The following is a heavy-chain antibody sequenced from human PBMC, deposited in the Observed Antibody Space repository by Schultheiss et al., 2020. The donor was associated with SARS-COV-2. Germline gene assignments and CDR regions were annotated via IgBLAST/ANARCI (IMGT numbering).Heavy chain of an antibody. D-gene: IGHD5-24*01. Sequence: SETLSLTCTVSGDSISNYYWSWIRQPPGKGLEWIGYIYFSGSTNCNPSLKSRVTMSVDMSNDQFSLKLTSVTAADTAVYYCARLRDFNWFDLWGQGTLVTVSS. CDR1: GDSISNYY. J-gene: IGHJ5*02. V-gene: IGHV4-59*08. CDR2: IYFSGST. CDR3: ARLRDFNWFDL.